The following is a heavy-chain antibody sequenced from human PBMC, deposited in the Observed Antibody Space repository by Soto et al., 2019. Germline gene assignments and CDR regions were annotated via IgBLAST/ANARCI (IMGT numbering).Heavy chain of an antibody. CDR3: ARDIAGTTSYAFDI. V-gene: IGHV1-2*04. CDR1: GYTFTGYY. CDR2: INPNSGGT. Sequence: QVQLVQSGAEVKKPGASVKVSCKASGYTFTGYYMHWVRQAPGQGLEWMGWINPNSGGTNYAQKFQGWVTMTRDTAISTAYMELSRLRSDDTAVYYCARDIAGTTSYAFDIWGQGTMVTVSS. J-gene: IGHJ3*02. D-gene: IGHD1-1*01.